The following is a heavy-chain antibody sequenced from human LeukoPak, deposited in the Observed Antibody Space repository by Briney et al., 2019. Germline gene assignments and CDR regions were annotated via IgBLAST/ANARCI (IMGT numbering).Heavy chain of an antibody. D-gene: IGHD1-26*01. V-gene: IGHV3-23*01. Sequence: GGSLRLSCAASGFTFSSYGMSWVRQAPGKGLEWVSVISGSGDSRDYADSVKGRFTISRDNSKNTLYLQMNSLRAEDTAVYYCARGIGRYFDYWGQGTLVTVSS. CDR3: ARGIGRYFDY. CDR2: ISGSGDSR. J-gene: IGHJ4*02. CDR1: GFTFSSYG.